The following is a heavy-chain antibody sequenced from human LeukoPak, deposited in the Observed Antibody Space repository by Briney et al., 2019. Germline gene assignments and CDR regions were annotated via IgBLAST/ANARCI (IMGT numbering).Heavy chain of an antibody. V-gene: IGHV1-2*02. CDR1: GYTLTELS. CDR3: ARESTFDI. Sequence: ASVKVSCKVSGYTLTELSMHWVRQAPGQGLEWMGWINPNSGGTNYAQNLQGRVTMTRDTSISTAYMDLSRLESDDTAVYYCARESTFDIWGQGTMVTVSS. J-gene: IGHJ3*02. CDR2: INPNSGGT.